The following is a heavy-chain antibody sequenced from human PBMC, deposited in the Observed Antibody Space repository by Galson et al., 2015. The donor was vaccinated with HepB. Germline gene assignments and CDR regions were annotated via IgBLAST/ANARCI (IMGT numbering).Heavy chain of an antibody. CDR2: IIAGNGNT. V-gene: IGHV1-3*01. CDR1: GGTFSSYA. Sequence: SVKVSCKASGGTFSSYAISWVRQAPGQGLEWMGGIIAGNGNTKYSQKFQGRVTITRDTSASAAYMELSSLRSEDTAVYYCARVGAVYYYYYGMDVWGQGTTVTVSS. CDR3: ARVGAVYYYYYGMDV. D-gene: IGHD1-26*01. J-gene: IGHJ6*02.